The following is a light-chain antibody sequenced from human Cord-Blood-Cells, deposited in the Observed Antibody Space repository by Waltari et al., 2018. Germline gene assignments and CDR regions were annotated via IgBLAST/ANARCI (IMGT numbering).Light chain of an antibody. CDR2: DVS. CDR3: SSYTSSSTVV. CDR1: SSDVGGYNS. Sequence: QSALTQPASVSGSPGQSITIPCTGTSSDVGGYNSVSWYQHHPGKAPKLMIYDVSNRPSGVSNRFSGSKSGNTASLTISGLQAEDEADYYCSSYTSSSTVVFGGGTKLTVL. V-gene: IGLV2-14*03. J-gene: IGLJ2*01.